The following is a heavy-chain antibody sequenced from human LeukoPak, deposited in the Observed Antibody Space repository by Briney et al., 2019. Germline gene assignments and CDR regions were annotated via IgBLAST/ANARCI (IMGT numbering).Heavy chain of an antibody. D-gene: IGHD6-19*01. V-gene: IGHV4-38-2*02. CDR3: ARGSSDWTDDAFDI. CDR2: IYHSGST. CDR1: GYSISSGYY. Sequence: SETLSLTCTVSGYSISSGYYWGWIRQPPGKGLEWIGSIYHSGSTYYNPSLKSRVTISGDTSKNQVSLKLNSVTAADTAVYYCARGSSDWTDDAFDIWGQGTMVTVSS. J-gene: IGHJ3*02.